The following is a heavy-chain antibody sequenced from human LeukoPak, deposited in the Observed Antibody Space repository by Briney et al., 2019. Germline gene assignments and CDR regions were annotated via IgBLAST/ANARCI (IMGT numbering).Heavy chain of an antibody. J-gene: IGHJ4*02. Sequence: LETLSLTCNVSGDSISRSPYYWGWIRQPPGKGLAWIASVYSSGTTYYTPSLKSRVTISIDTSKSQFSLRLSSVTAADTAVYYCARHGGPAAGLDFWGQGSLVTVSS. D-gene: IGHD6-13*01. CDR2: VYSSGTT. CDR3: ARHGGPAAGLDF. CDR1: GDSISRSPYY. V-gene: IGHV4-39*01.